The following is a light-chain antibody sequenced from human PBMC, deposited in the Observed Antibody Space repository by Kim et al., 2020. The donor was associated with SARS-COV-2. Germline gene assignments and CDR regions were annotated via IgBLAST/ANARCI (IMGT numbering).Light chain of an antibody. J-gene: IGKJ2*01. CDR2: GAF. CDR1: QSVSSN. V-gene: IGKV3-15*01. CDR3: QQYKNWPYT. Sequence: SVAPGERATLSCRASQSVSSNLACYQQKPGQAPRLLIDGAFTGSTSIPARFSGSGSGAEFTLTINSLQSEDFAVYYCQQYKNWPYTFGQGTKLEI.